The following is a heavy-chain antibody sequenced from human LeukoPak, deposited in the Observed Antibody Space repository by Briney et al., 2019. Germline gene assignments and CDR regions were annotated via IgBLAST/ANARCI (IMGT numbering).Heavy chain of an antibody. CDR3: ARDRLATTFSDHYFNAMGV. D-gene: IGHD2/OR15-2a*01. CDR2: ISYDGTKK. Sequence: PARSLSLSCAASGFTFSTYSLHWVRQAPGKGLEWVAVISYDGTKKYYRDSVKGRFTLFRDNSHNTLYLDVKSRRADDTGVYYCARDRLATTFSDHYFNAMGVWGQGTRVTVSS. V-gene: IGHV3-30*04. CDR1: GFTFSTYS. J-gene: IGHJ6*02.